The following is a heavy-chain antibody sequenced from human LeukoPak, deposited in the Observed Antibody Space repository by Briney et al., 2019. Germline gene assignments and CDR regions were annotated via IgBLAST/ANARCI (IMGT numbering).Heavy chain of an antibody. CDR2: ISGYNGNT. CDR1: GFTFTSYG. Sequence: ASVKVSCKASGFTFTSYGFSWVRQAPGQGLEWMGWISGYNGNTNYAQKLRGRVTMNTDTSTSTAYMELRSLISDDTAIYYCARVSGSWYYFDYWGQGTLVTVSS. D-gene: IGHD6-13*01. J-gene: IGHJ4*02. V-gene: IGHV1-18*01. CDR3: ARVSGSWYYFDY.